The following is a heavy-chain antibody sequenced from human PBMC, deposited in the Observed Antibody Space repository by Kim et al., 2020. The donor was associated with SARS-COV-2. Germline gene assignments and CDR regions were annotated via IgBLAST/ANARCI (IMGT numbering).Heavy chain of an antibody. CDR2: IWYDGSNE. D-gene: IGHD2-2*01. J-gene: IGHJ4*02. CDR3: ASSRVGYCRSATCSHIDH. CDR1: GFTFRSYG. Sequence: GGSLRLSCAASGFTFRSYGMHWVRQAPGKGLEWVAVIWYDGSNEYYGDSVKGRFTISRDNPTNTLYLQMNSLRAEDTAVYYCASSRVGYCRSATCSHIDHWGQGTLVIVSS. V-gene: IGHV3-33*01.